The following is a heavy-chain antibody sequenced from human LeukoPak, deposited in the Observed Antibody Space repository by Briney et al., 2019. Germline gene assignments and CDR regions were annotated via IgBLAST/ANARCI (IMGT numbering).Heavy chain of an antibody. CDR3: ARARYSGSYYYFDY. V-gene: IGHV3-11*01. Sequence: PGGSLRLCCAASGFTFSDYYMSWIRQAPGKGLEWISYITSSGSTISYADSVKGRFTISRDNAKNSLYLQMNSLRAEDTAVYYCARARYSGSYYYFDYWGQGTMVTVSS. CDR1: GFTFSDYY. CDR2: ITSSGSTI. D-gene: IGHD1-26*01. J-gene: IGHJ4*02.